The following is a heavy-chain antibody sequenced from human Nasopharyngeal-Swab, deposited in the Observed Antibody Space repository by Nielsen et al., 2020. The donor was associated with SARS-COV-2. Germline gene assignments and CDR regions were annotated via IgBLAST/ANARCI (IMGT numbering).Heavy chain of an antibody. CDR3: AREGYCSGGSCYPRPSYYYYMDV. D-gene: IGHD2-15*01. V-gene: IGHV3-7*01. CDR2: IKQDGSEK. Sequence: VRQAPGKGLEWVANIKQDGSEKYYVDSVKGRFTISRDNSKNTLYLQMNSLRAEDTAVYYCAREGYCSGGSCYPRPSYYYYMDVWGKGTTVTVSS. J-gene: IGHJ6*03.